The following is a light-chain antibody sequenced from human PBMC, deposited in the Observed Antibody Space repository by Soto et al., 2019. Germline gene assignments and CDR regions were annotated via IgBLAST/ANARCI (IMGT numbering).Light chain of an antibody. Sequence: QSVLTQPPSASGTPGQRVTISCSGSSSNIGNNHVSWYQQLPGTAPKLLICRNNQRPSGVPDRFSGSKSGTSASLAISGLRSEDEADYYCAAWDDSLSGPVFGGGTQLTVL. CDR1: SSNIGNNH. V-gene: IGLV1-47*01. J-gene: IGLJ2*01. CDR3: AAWDDSLSGPV. CDR2: RNN.